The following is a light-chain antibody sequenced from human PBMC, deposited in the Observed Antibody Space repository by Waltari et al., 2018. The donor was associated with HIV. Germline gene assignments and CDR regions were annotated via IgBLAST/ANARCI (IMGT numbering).Light chain of an antibody. V-gene: IGLV2-23*02. CDR2: DVT. Sequence: SALTQPASVSGSPGQSITVSCTGTSTDVGSYDLVSWDQHHPGNAPQRIVDDVTKRPSGFSSRFSGPKSGNTASLTSSGIQAEYESLYFCCAFSGGRLSWLFGGGTRVTVL. CDR1: STDVGSYDL. CDR3: CAFSGGRLSWL. J-gene: IGLJ2*01.